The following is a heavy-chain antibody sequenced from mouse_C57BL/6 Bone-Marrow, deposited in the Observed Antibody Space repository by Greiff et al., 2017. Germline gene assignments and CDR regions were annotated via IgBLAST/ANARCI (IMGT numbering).Heavy chain of an antibody. J-gene: IGHJ1*03. Sequence: VQLQQPGAELVMPGASVKLSCKASGYTFTSYWMHWVKQRPGQGLEWIGEIDPSDSYTNYNQKFKGKSTLTVDKSSSTAYMQLSSLTSEDSAVYYCARYYYYGSSYVRWYFDVWDTGTTVTVSS. V-gene: IGHV1-69*01. CDR1: GYTFTSYW. CDR2: IDPSDSYT. CDR3: ARYYYYGSSYVRWYFDV. D-gene: IGHD1-1*01.